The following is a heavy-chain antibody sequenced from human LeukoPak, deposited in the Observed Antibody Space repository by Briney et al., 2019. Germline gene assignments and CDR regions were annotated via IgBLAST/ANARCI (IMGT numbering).Heavy chain of an antibody. CDR3: ARAKTIFGVVNWFDP. V-gene: IGHV4-59*01. CDR2: IYYSGST. D-gene: IGHD3-3*01. CDR1: GGSISSYY. Sequence: PSETLSLTCTVSGGSISSYYWSWIRQPPGKGLEWIGYIYYSGSTNYNPSLKSRVTISVDTSKNQFSLKLSSVTAADTVVYYCARAKTIFGVVNWFDPWGQGTLVTVSS. J-gene: IGHJ5*02.